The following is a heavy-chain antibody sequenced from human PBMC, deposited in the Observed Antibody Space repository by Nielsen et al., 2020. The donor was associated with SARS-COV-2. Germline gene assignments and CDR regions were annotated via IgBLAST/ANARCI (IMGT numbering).Heavy chain of an antibody. Sequence: ASVKVSCKTSADTFTGYYIHWVRQAPGQGLEWMGRINPYSGGTSYAQKFQGRVTMTRDTSTSTVYMDLSSLRSEDTAVYYCARAPSTFYGMDVWGQGTTVTVSS. CDR2: INPYSGGT. CDR1: ADTFTGYY. J-gene: IGHJ6*02. V-gene: IGHV1-2*06. D-gene: IGHD3-16*01. CDR3: ARAPSTFYGMDV.